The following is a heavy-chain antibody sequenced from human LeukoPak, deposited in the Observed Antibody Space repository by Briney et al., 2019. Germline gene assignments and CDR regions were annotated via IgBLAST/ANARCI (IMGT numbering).Heavy chain of an antibody. CDR3: ARGPLQTIPTSKIVVYYYPFDY. CDR2: INWNGGGT. Sequence: GGSLRLSCAASGFNFDDYGMSWVRQAPGKGLEWVSGINWNGGGTGYADSVRGRFTISRENAKNSLYLQMNSLKAEDTALYYCARGPLQTIPTSKIVVYYYPFDYWGQGTLVTVSS. J-gene: IGHJ4*02. V-gene: IGHV3-20*04. CDR1: GFNFDDYG. D-gene: IGHD3-22*01.